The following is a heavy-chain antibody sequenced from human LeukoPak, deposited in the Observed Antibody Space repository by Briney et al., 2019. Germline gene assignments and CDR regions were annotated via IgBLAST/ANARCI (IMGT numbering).Heavy chain of an antibody. CDR1: GFTFSSYA. D-gene: IGHD3-22*01. V-gene: IGHV3-23*01. CDR2: ISGSGGST. Sequence: GGSLRLSCAASGFTFSSYAMSWVRQAPGKGLEWVSAISGSGGSTYYADSVKGRFTISRDNSKNTLYLQMNSLSAEDTAVYFCARYHFDSSGRFFDYWGQGTLVTVSS. CDR3: ARYHFDSSGRFFDY. J-gene: IGHJ4*02.